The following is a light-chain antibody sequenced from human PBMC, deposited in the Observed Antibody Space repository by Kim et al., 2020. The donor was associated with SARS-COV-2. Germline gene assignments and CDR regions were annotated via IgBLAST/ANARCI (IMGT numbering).Light chain of an antibody. J-gene: IGKJ1*01. Sequence: DIQMTQSPSSLSASVGDRVTITCRATQSIRNYLNWYQQKPGKAPKLLIYAASTLQSGVPLRFSGSGSGTDFTLTISSLQAEDFATYYCQQSFSSPPTFGQGTKVDIK. CDR3: QQSFSSPPT. V-gene: IGKV1-39*01. CDR1: QSIRNY. CDR2: AAS.